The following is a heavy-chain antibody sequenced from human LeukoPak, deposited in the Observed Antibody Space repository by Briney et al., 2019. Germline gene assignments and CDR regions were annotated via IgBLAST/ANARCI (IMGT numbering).Heavy chain of an antibody. CDR3: ARTSDSGSYLDYYFDY. Sequence: GASVKVSCKASGYTFTSYDINWVRQATGQGLEWMGWMNPNSGNTGYAQKFQGRVTMTRNTSISTAYIELSSLRSEDTAVYYCARTSDSGSYLDYYFDYWGQGTLVTVSS. CDR1: GYTFTSYD. D-gene: IGHD1-26*01. J-gene: IGHJ4*02. V-gene: IGHV1-8*01. CDR2: MNPNSGNT.